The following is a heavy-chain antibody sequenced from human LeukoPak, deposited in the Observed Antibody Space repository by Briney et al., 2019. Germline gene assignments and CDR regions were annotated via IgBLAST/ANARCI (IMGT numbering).Heavy chain of an antibody. CDR3: ARVGVARYCSGGSCYFDY. D-gene: IGHD2-15*01. V-gene: IGHV3-21*01. Sequence: GGSLRLSCAASGFTFSSYSMNWVRQAPGKGLEWVSSISSSSSYIYYADSVKGRFTISRDNAKNSLYLQMNSLRAEDTAVYYCARVGVARYCSGGSCYFDYWGQGTLVTVSS. J-gene: IGHJ4*02. CDR2: ISSSSSYI. CDR1: GFTFSSYS.